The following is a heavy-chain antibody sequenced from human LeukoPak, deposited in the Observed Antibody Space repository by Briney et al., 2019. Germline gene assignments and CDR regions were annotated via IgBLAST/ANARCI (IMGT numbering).Heavy chain of an antibody. CDR2: IIPIFGTA. V-gene: IGHV1-69*06. J-gene: IGHJ4*02. CDR1: GGTFSSYA. D-gene: IGHD2-15*01. Sequence: SVKVSCKASGGTFSSYAISWVRQAPGQGLEWMGGIIPIFGTANYAQKFQGRVTITADKSASTAYMELSSLRSEDMAVYYCAREGPRYCSGGSCYSFDYWGQGTLVTVSS. CDR3: AREGPRYCSGGSCYSFDY.